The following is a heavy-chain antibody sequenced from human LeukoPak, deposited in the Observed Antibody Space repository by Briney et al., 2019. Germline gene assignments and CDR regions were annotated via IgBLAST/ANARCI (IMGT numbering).Heavy chain of an antibody. Sequence: GGSLRLSCAASGFSFDDFAMHWVRQAPGKGLEWVSGITWNGGTIDYADSVKGRFTISRDNAKNSLYLEMNRLRAEDTAVYYCARDNAYMFDFWGQGTQVTVSS. CDR1: GFSFDDFA. D-gene: IGHD4-11*01. CDR2: ITWNGGTI. V-gene: IGHV3-9*01. CDR3: ARDNAYMFDF. J-gene: IGHJ4*02.